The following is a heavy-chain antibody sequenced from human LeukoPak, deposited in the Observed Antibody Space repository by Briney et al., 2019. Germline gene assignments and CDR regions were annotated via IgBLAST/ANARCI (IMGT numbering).Heavy chain of an antibody. V-gene: IGHV3-9*01. D-gene: IGHD2-2*01. CDR3: AKELVGVPAGFDY. Sequence: GGSLRLSCAASGFTFDDYAMHWVRQAPGKGLEWVSGISWNSGSIGNADSVKGRFTISRDNAKNSLYLQMNSLRAEDTALYYCAKELVGVPAGFDYWGQGTLVTVSS. CDR1: GFTFDDYA. CDR2: ISWNSGSI. J-gene: IGHJ4*02.